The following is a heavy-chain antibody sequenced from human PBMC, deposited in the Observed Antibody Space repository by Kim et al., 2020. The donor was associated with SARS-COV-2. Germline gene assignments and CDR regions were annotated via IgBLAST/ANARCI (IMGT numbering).Heavy chain of an antibody. CDR1: GFTFSNAW. CDR2: IKSKTDGGTT. D-gene: IGHD3-16*01. CDR3: TTEVLEEQYYYYGMDV. J-gene: IGHJ6*02. Sequence: GGSLRLSCAASGFTFSNAWMSWVRQAPGKGLEWVGRIKSKTDGGTTDYAAPVKGRFTISRDDSKNTLYLQMNSLKTEDTAVYYCTTEVLEEQYYYYGMDVWGQGTTVTVSS. V-gene: IGHV3-15*01.